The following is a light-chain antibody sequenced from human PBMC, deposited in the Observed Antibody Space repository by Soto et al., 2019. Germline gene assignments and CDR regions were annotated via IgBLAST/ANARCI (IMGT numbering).Light chain of an antibody. CDR3: QQYGSSPWT. Sequence: EIVLTQSPGTLSLSPGERATLSCRASQSVSSSYLAWYQQKPGQAPRLLMYGASSRATGIPDRFSGSGSGTDFTLTINRLEPEDFALYYCQQYGSSPWTFGQGTKVEIK. CDR2: GAS. J-gene: IGKJ1*01. CDR1: QSVSSSY. V-gene: IGKV3-20*01.